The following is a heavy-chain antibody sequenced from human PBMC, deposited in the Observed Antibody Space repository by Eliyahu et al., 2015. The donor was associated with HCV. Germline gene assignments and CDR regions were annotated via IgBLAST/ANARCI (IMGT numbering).Heavy chain of an antibody. D-gene: IGHD6-19*01. Sequence: QVQLQESGPGLVKPSETLSLTCTVSGGSITXYYWSWIRQPPGKGLEWIGYIHYSGSTNYNPSLKSRVTISVDTSKNQFSLNVTSVTAADTAMYYCASGGGGIAVTGTGGWFDPWGQGTLVTVSS. CDR3: ASGGGGIAVTGTGGWFDP. J-gene: IGHJ5*02. CDR2: IHYSGST. V-gene: IGHV4-59*01. CDR1: GGSITXYY.